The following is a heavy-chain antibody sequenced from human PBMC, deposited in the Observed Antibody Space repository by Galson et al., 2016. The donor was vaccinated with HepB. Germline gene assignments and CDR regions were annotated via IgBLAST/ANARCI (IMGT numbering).Heavy chain of an antibody. D-gene: IGHD3-3*01. J-gene: IGHJ3*02. CDR3: ARESNPYAYNGIWSGYFFALDM. CDR2: IHIDGSST. V-gene: IGHV3-74*01. CDR1: GFTFSSYW. Sequence: SLRLSCAVSGFTFSSYWMHWVRQAPGKGLAWVSRIHIDGSSTNYADSVKGRFTLSRDNTKNTLYLQMDSLRAEDTAVYYCARESNPYAYNGIWSGYFFALDMWGQGTMVTVSA.